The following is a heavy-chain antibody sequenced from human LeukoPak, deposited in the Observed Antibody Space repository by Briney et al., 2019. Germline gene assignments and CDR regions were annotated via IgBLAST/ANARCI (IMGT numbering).Heavy chain of an antibody. D-gene: IGHD2-15*01. CDR3: ARDCVVAYPRGMDV. V-gene: IGHV4-30-4*01. Sequence: SQTLSLTCTVSGGSISSGDYYWSWIRQPPGKGLEWIGYIYYSRSTYYNPSLKSRVTISVDTSKNQFSLKLSSVTAADTAVYYCARDCVVAYPRGMDVWGQGTTVTVSS. CDR1: GGSISSGDYY. J-gene: IGHJ6*02. CDR2: IYYSRST.